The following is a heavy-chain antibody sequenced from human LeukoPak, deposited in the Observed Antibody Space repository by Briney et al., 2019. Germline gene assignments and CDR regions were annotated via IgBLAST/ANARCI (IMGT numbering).Heavy chain of an antibody. V-gene: IGHV4-34*01. CDR1: GGSFSGYQ. D-gene: IGHD1-14*01. CDR3: ARGAPGY. J-gene: IGHJ4*02. CDR2: INHSGGT. Sequence: SETLSLTCDVYGGSFSGYQWIWVRQPPGKRLEGIGEINHSGGTNYNPSLKSRVTLSVDTSKNQFSLRLSSVTAADTAVYYCARGAPGYWSQGTLVTVSS.